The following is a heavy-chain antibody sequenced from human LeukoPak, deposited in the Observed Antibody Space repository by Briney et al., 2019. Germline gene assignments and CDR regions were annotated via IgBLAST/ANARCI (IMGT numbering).Heavy chain of an antibody. CDR2: IKQDGREK. Sequence: GGSLRLACAASGFTVSSYGMSWVRQAPGKGLKWVANIKQDGREKYYVDSVKGRFTISRDNAKNSLYLQMNSLRAEDTAVYYCASGGWRGDDWGQGTLVTVSS. CDR1: GFTVSSYG. J-gene: IGHJ4*02. CDR3: ASGGWRGDD. D-gene: IGHD6-19*01. V-gene: IGHV3-7*01.